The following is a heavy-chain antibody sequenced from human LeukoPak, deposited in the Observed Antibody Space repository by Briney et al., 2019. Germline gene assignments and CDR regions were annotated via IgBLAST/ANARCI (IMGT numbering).Heavy chain of an antibody. CDR3: ARSKNSWYGMGFDH. V-gene: IGHV1-8*02. J-gene: IGHJ4*02. CDR2: VNPNKDNT. Sequence: ASVMVSCKASGYTFTSHDINWVRQATGQGLEWMGWVNPNKDNTVSAQKFQGRVTMTWNTSISTVYMELSSLRSDDTAVYYRARSKNSWYGMGFDHWGQGTLVTVSS. CDR1: GYTFTSHD. D-gene: IGHD6-13*01.